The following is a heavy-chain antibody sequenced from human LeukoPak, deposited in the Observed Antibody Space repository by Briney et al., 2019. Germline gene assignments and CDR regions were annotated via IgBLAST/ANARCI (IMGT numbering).Heavy chain of an antibody. CDR3: ARLFTRAWEYRYGMDV. CDR2: IYIDGIT. V-gene: IGHV4-39*02. D-gene: IGHD1-26*01. J-gene: IGHJ6*02. Sequence: PSETLSLTCTVSGGSIRTDGSYWAWIRQPPGKGLEWIGSIYIDGITHYNSSLQSRVTLSIDTSKNHFSLRLTSVTAADTAVLYCARLFTRAWEYRYGMDVWGQGTAVTVSS. CDR1: GGSIRTDGSY.